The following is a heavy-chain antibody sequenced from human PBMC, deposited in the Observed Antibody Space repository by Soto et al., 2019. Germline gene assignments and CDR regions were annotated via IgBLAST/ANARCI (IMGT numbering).Heavy chain of an antibody. CDR1: GFSFSSYA. Sequence: PGGSLRLSCTASGFSFSSYAMYWFRQPPGKGLEWVAVISHDGINKHYADSVKGRVTVSRDNSNHSLDLQLNSLRAEDTAVYYCAKSKIVATILPDYWGQGTLVTVSS. V-gene: IGHV3-30-3*02. CDR3: AKSKIVATILPDY. D-gene: IGHD5-12*01. J-gene: IGHJ4*02. CDR2: ISHDGINK.